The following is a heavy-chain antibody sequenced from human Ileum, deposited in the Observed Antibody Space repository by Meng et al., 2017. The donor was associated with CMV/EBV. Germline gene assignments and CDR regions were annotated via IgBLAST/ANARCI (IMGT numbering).Heavy chain of an antibody. CDR1: GDSVSSTTVT. CDR3: VRLTGNSWLDY. V-gene: IGHV6-1*01. Sequence: QVQLRQSGPGLVKTPQTLLLTCAISGDSVSSTTVTWNWIRQSPSRGLEWLGRTYYRSKWFNDYALSVRGRITINPDISKNQLSLQLNSVTPEDTAVYYCVRLTGNSWLDYWGRGTLVTVSS. J-gene: IGHJ4*02. D-gene: IGHD6-13*01. CDR2: TYYRSKWFN.